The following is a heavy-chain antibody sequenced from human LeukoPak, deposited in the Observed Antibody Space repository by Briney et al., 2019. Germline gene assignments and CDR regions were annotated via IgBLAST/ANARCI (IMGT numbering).Heavy chain of an antibody. V-gene: IGHV4-59*11. CDR1: GGSLSSHY. Sequence: SETLSLTCNVSGGSLSSHYWSWVRQSPEKGLEWIGQIYHTGSTHYNPSLRSRFAISVDTSKNKLFLNVKSVIAADTAVYYCAREGRWGMKYYFDFWGQGTLVIVSS. J-gene: IGHJ4*02. CDR2: IYHTGST. CDR3: AREGRWGMKYYFDF. D-gene: IGHD4-23*01.